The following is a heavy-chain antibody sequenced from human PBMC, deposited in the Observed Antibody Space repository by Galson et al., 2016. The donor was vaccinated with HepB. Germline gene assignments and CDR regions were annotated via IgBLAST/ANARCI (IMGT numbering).Heavy chain of an antibody. Sequence: SLRLSCAASGFTFSQRGMHWVRQAPGKGLEWVAADSMDGRRKFYAASVKGRFTISRDSSNNMLFLKMDSLRPDDTAVYYCAKRHEYCPPVGCSVDYWGQGTLVSVSS. CDR1: GFTFSQRG. CDR2: DSMDGRRK. J-gene: IGHJ4*02. V-gene: IGHV3-30*18. CDR3: AKRHEYCPPVGCSVDY. D-gene: IGHD2/OR15-2a*01.